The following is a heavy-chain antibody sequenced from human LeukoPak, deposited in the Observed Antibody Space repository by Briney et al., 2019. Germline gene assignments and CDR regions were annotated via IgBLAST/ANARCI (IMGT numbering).Heavy chain of an antibody. CDR2: IYSGGST. J-gene: IGHJ4*02. CDR3: AREAHVGATDWGFDY. CDR1: GFTVSSNY. V-gene: IGHV3-53*05. Sequence: GGSLRLSCAASGFTVSSNYMSWVRQAPGKGLEWVSAIYSGGSTYYADSVKGRFTISRDNSKNTLYLQMNSLRSEDTAVYYCAREAHVGATDWGFDYWGQGTLVTVSS. D-gene: IGHD1-26*01.